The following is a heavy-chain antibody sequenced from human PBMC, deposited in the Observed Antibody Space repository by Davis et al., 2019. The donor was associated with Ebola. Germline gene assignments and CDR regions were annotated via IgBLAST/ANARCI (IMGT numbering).Heavy chain of an antibody. Sequence: PSETLSLTCAISGDSVSTSSAAWNWIRQSPPRGLEWLGRTYYSSKWNNDYAVFVKSRITIDPDTSKNQFSLQLNSVTPEDTAVYYCARFKWDLRALDIWGQGTMVTVSS. CDR3: ARFKWDLRALDI. J-gene: IGHJ3*02. CDR1: GDSVSTSSAA. V-gene: IGHV6-1*01. D-gene: IGHD1-26*01. CDR2: TYYSSKWNN.